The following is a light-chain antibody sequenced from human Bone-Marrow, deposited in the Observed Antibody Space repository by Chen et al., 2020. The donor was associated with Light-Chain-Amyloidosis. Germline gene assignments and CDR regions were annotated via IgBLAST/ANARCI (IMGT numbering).Light chain of an antibody. CDR3: MQALQTTWT. CDR2: LGS. J-gene: IGKJ1*01. V-gene: IGKV2-28*01. CDR1: QSLLHSNGYNY. Sequence: DLVMTQSPLSLPVTPGEPASISCRSSQSLLHSNGYNYLDWYLQKPGQSPQLLIYLGSNRASGVPDRFRGSGSGTDFTLKISRVEAEDVGVYYCMQALQTTWTFGQGTKVEIK.